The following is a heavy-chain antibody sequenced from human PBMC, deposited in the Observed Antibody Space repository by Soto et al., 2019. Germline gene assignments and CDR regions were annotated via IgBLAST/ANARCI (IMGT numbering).Heavy chain of an antibody. V-gene: IGHV3-73*02. CDR1: GFTFSGSA. CDR2: IRTKAHSYAT. J-gene: IGHJ5*02. Sequence: EVQLVESGGGLVQPGGSLKLSCAASGFTFSGSAMHWVRQASGQGLEWVGRIRTKAHSYATEYGASVKGRFTISRDDSENTAYLQMNSLKTEDTAVYYCSRDLGYCSGGSCQEDWFDPWGQGTLVTVSS. CDR3: SRDLGYCSGGSCQEDWFDP. D-gene: IGHD2-15*01.